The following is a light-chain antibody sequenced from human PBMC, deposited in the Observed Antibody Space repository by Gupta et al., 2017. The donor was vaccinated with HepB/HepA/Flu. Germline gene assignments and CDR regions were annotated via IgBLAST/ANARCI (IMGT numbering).Light chain of an antibody. CDR2: AAS. Sequence: DIQMTQSPSSVSASVGDRVTITCRASQSISSWLAWYQQKPGKAPKLLIYAASTLQSGVPSRFSGSGSGTDFTLTISSLQPEDFATYYCQQASNVPARRTFGQGTKVEIK. CDR1: QSISSW. CDR3: QQASNVPARRT. V-gene: IGKV1-12*01. J-gene: IGKJ1*01.